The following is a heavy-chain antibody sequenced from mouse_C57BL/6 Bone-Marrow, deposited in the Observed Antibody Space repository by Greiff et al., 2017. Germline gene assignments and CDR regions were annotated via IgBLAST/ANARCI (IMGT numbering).Heavy chain of an antibody. Sequence: QVQLKQSGAELARPGASVKLSCKASGYTFTSYGISWVKQRTGQGLEWIGEIYPRSGNTYYNEKFKGKATLTADKSSSTAYMELRSLTSEDSAVYFCARDYDYDDPFAMDYWGQGTSVTVSS. CDR2: IYPRSGNT. CDR3: ARDYDYDDPFAMDY. CDR1: GYTFTSYG. J-gene: IGHJ4*01. D-gene: IGHD2-4*01. V-gene: IGHV1-81*01.